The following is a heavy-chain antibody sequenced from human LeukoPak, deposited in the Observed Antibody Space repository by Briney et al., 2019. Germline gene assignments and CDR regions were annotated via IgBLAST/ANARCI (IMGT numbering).Heavy chain of an antibody. D-gene: IGHD4-17*01. CDR1: GGSISSYY. CDR3: ARHGDYGNWFDP. CDR2: IYYSGST. Sequence: SETLSLTCTVSGGSISSYYWSWIRQPPGKGLEWIGYIYYSGSTNCNPSLKSRVTISVDTSKNQFSLKLSSVTAADTAVYYCARHGDYGNWFDPWGQGTLVTVSS. J-gene: IGHJ5*02. V-gene: IGHV4-59*08.